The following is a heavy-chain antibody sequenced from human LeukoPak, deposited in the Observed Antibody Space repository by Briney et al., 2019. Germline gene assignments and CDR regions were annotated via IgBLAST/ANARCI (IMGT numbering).Heavy chain of an antibody. CDR1: GCTFTSYY. V-gene: IGHV1-46*01. CDR3: AREQWLVLSHYHYYYGMDV. CDR2: INPSGGST. J-gene: IGHJ6*02. Sequence: GASVKVSCKASGCTFTSYYMHWVRQAPGQGLEWMGIINPSGGSTSYAQKFQGRVTMTRGTSTSTVYMELSSLRSEDTAVYYCAREQWLVLSHYHYYYGMDVWGQGTTVTVSS. D-gene: IGHD6-19*01.